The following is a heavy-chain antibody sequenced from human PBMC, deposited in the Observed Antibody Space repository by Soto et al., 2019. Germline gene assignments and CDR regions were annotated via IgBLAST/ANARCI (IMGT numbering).Heavy chain of an antibody. CDR3: VRGYCSSTSCYIWDNWFDP. CDR2: IYYSGRT. V-gene: IGHV4-59*01. CDR1: GGSFSGYY. J-gene: IGHJ5*02. Sequence: SETLSLTCAVYGGSFSGYYWSWIRQPPGKGLEWIGYIYYSGRTNYNPSLKSRVTISVDTSKNQFSLKLSSVTAADTAVYYCVRGYCSSTSCYIWDNWFDPWGQGTLVTVSS. D-gene: IGHD2-2*02.